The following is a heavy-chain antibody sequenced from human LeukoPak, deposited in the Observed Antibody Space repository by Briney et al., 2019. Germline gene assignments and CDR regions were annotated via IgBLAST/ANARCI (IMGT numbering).Heavy chain of an antibody. J-gene: IGHJ4*02. D-gene: IGHD6-19*01. CDR2: MNPNSGNT. CDR3: ARGVRRAVAGQYYFDY. Sequence: ASVKVSCKASGGTFSSYAIRWVRQATGQGLEWMGWMNPNSGNTGYAQKFQGRVTMTRNTSISTAYMELSSLRSEDTAVYYCARGVRRAVAGQYYFDYWGQGTLVTVSS. V-gene: IGHV1-8*02. CDR1: GGTFSSYA.